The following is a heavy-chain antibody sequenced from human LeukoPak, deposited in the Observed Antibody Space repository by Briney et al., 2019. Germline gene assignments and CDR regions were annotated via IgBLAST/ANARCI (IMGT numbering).Heavy chain of an antibody. CDR3: ARVPHQDIVVVPAAIAEFDY. CDR2: IYHSGST. Sequence: SETLSLTCTVSGYSISSGYYWGWIRPPPGKGLEWIGSIYHSGSTYYNPSLKSRVTISVDTSKNQFSLKLSSVTAADTAVYYCARVPHQDIVVVPAAIAEFDYWGQGTLVTVSS. D-gene: IGHD2-2*01. J-gene: IGHJ4*02. CDR1: GYSISSGYY. V-gene: IGHV4-38-2*02.